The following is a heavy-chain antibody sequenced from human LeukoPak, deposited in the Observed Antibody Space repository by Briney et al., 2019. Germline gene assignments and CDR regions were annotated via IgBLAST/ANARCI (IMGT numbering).Heavy chain of an antibody. D-gene: IGHD3-3*01. V-gene: IGHV3-74*01. CDR2: INSDGSST. CDR1: GFTFSSYW. Sequence: GGSLRLSCAASGFTFSSYWMHWVRQAPGKGLEWVSRINSDGSSTSYADSVKGRFTISRDNAKNTLYLQMNSLRAEDTAVYYCAREDDFWSGSDYWGQGTLVTVSS. CDR3: AREDDFWSGSDY. J-gene: IGHJ4*02.